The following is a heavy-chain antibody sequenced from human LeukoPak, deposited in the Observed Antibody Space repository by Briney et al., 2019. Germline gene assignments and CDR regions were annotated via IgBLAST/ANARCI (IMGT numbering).Heavy chain of an antibody. CDR3: ARLLAYCGGDCYLGGGRFDY. CDR2: ISHSGST. D-gene: IGHD2-21*02. J-gene: IGHJ4*02. CDR1: GGSFSTYY. Sequence: SETLSLTCAAYGGSFSTYYWSWIRQAPGKGLEWIGEISHSGSTNYNPSLKSRVTISVDTSKNQFSLKLSSVTAADTAVYYCARLLAYCGGDCYLGGGRFDYWGQGTLVTVSS. V-gene: IGHV4-34*01.